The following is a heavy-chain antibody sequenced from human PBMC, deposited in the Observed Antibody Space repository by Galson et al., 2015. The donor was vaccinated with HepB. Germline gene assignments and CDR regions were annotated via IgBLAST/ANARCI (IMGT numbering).Heavy chain of an antibody. V-gene: IGHV2-70*01. CDR3: ARYYYDSSGYYNPGY. J-gene: IGHJ4*02. CDR2: IDWDDDK. Sequence: PALVKPTQTLTLTCTFSGFSLSTSGMCVSWIRQPPGKALEWLALIDWDDDKYYSTSLKTRLTISKDTSKNQVVLTMTNMDPVDTATYYCARYYYDSSGYYNPGYWGQGTLVTVSS. D-gene: IGHD3-22*01. CDR1: GFSLSTSGMC.